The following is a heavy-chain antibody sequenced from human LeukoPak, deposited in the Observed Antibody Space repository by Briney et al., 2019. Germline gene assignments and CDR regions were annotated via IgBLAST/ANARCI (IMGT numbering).Heavy chain of an antibody. CDR2: IYYSGST. V-gene: IGHV4-59*12. D-gene: IGHD3-3*01. Sequence: SETLSLTCTVSGGSISSYYWSWIRQPPGKGLEWIGYIYYSGSTYYNPSLKSRVTISVDTSKNQFSLKLSSVTAADTAVYYCARGLTIFGVVTPRTYYFDYWGQGTLVTVSS. CDR3: ARGLTIFGVVTPRTYYFDY. CDR1: GGSISSYY. J-gene: IGHJ4*02.